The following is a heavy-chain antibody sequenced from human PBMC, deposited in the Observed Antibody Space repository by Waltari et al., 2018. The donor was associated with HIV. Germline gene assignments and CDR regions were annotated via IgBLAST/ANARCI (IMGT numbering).Heavy chain of an antibody. D-gene: IGHD2-21*01. V-gene: IGHV3-23*01. Sequence: DSVRGRFTISRDDSKRTLFLQMNSLRAEDTAVYYCAKVVVRRSNFGAFDFWGQGTRVIVSS. J-gene: IGHJ3*01. CDR3: AKVVVRRSNFGAFDF.